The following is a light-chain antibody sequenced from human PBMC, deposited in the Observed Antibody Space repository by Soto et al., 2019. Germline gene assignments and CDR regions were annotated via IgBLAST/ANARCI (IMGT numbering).Light chain of an antibody. V-gene: IGKV3-20*01. J-gene: IGKJ5*01. CDR1: QSIDSTY. CDR2: GAS. CDR3: QHYGASLRVT. Sequence: EIVLTQSPGTLSLSPGERATLSCRASQSIDSTYLAWYQQKPGLAPRLLIYGASGRATGTPDRFRGSWSGTDFTLTITSLEPDDFAVYYCQHYGASLRVTFGQGTRLAIK.